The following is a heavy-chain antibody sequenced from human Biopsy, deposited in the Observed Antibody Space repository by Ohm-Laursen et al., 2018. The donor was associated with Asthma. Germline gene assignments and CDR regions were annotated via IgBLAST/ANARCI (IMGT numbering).Heavy chain of an antibody. J-gene: IGHJ3*02. Sequence: SVKVSCKASGYNFISFAIHWVRQAPGQRLEWMGWVNTGNGDTKYSQKFQGRVTITRDTSASTAYMELRSLRSEDTAKYYCARTYYDFLTGQVKDVFGIWGQGTMVTVSS. D-gene: IGHD3-9*01. V-gene: IGHV1-3*04. CDR1: GYNFISFA. CDR3: ARTYYDFLTGQVKDVFGI. CDR2: VNTGNGDT.